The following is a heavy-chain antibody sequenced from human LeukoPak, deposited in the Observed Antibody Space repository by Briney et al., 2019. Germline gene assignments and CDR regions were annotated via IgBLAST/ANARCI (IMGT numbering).Heavy chain of an antibody. J-gene: IGHJ4*02. CDR2: ISYDGSNK. CDR1: GFTFSNYD. V-gene: IGHV3-30*03. CDR3: ARRSNYFDY. Sequence: PGGSLRLSCAASGFTFSNYDIHWVRQAPGKGLEWVAVISYDGSNKYYADSVKGRFTISRDNAKNSLYLQMNSLRAEDTAVYYCARRSNYFDYWGQGTLVTVSS.